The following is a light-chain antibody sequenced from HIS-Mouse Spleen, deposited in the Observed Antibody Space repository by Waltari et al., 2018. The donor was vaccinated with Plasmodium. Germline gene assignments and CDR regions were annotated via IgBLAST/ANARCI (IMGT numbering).Light chain of an antibody. CDR1: SSDVGGYHY. CDR2: DVS. V-gene: IGLV2-14*03. Sequence: QSALTQPAPVSGSPGQSITISCPGTSSDVGGYHYVSWYQQPPGKAPKLMIYDVSNRPSGVSNRFSGSKSGNTASLTISGLQAEDEADYYCSSYTSSSTRVFGGGTKLTVL. CDR3: SSYTSSSTRV. J-gene: IGLJ3*02.